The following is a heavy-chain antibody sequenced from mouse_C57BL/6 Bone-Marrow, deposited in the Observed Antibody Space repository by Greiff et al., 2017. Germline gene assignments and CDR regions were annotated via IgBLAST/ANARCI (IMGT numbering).Heavy chain of an antibody. Sequence: VQLQQSGAELMKPGASVKLSCKATGYTFTGYWIEWVKQRPGHGLEWIGELLPGSGSTNYNEKFKGKATFTADKSSNTAYMQLSSLTTEDSAIYYCAIRDSNYVVYYYAMDYWGQGTSVTVSS. V-gene: IGHV1-9*01. CDR1: GYTFTGYW. J-gene: IGHJ4*01. CDR3: AIRDSNYVVYYYAMDY. CDR2: LLPGSGST. D-gene: IGHD2-5*01.